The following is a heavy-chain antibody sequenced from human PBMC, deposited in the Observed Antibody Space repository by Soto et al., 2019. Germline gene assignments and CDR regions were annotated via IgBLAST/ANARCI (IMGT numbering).Heavy chain of an antibody. D-gene: IGHD6-13*01. Sequence: SETLSLTCTVSGGSISSYYGSWIRHPPGKGLEWIGYIYYSGSTNYNPSLKSRVTISVDTSKNQFSLELNSVTAADTAVYYCARGDSSSWYRGDYGMDVWGQGTTVTVS. CDR1: GGSISSYY. CDR2: IYYSGST. V-gene: IGHV4-59*01. CDR3: ARGDSSSWYRGDYGMDV. J-gene: IGHJ6*02.